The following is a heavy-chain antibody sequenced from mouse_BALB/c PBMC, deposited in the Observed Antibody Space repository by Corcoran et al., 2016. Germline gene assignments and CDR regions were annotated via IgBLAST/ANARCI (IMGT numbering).Heavy chain of an antibody. CDR3: ARSTIITTWFAY. Sequence: EVQLQQSGAELVKPGASVKLSCTASGFNIKDTYMHWVKQRPEQGLEWIGRIDPANGNTKYDPKFQGKATITADTSSNTAYLQLSSLTSEDTAVYYWARSTIITTWFAYWGQGTLVTVSA. D-gene: IGHD2-4*01. V-gene: IGHV14-3*02. CDR1: GFNIKDTY. J-gene: IGHJ3*01. CDR2: IDPANGNT.